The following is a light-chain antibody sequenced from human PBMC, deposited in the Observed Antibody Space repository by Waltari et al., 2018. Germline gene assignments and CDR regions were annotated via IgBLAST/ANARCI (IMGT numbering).Light chain of an antibody. V-gene: IGLV2-14*03. CDR3: SSYTRRNTVI. Sequence: QQHPGRAPRPLLYDVSDRPSGVSDRLSGSKSVKAASLTISGLQPEDAADYYCSSYTRRNTVIFGGGTKLTVV. CDR2: DVS. J-gene: IGLJ2*01.